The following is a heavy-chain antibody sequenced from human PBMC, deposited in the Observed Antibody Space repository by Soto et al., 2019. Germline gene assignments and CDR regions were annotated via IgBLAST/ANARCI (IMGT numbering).Heavy chain of an antibody. Sequence: ASVQVSCKASGYTFTSYAMHWVRQAPGQRLEWMGWINAGNGNTKYSQKFQGRVTITRDTSASTAYMELSSLRSEDTAVYYCARVRSVAARQYFYGMDVWGQGTTVTVSS. CDR1: GYTFTSYA. CDR2: INAGNGNT. D-gene: IGHD6-6*01. V-gene: IGHV1-3*01. J-gene: IGHJ6*02. CDR3: ARVRSVAARQYFYGMDV.